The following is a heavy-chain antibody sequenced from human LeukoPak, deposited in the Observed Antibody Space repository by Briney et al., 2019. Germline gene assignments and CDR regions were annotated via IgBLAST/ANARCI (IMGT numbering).Heavy chain of an antibody. J-gene: IGHJ6*02. CDR3: ARDRFGELFKLDMDV. Sequence: PGGSLRLSCAASEFTVSSNHMSWVRQAPGKGLEWVSLIYSGGSSYYADSVKGRFTISRDNSKNTLYLQMNSLRAEDTAVYYCARDRFGELFKLDMDVWGQGTTVTVSS. CDR1: EFTVSSNH. CDR2: IYSGGSS. D-gene: IGHD3-10*01. V-gene: IGHV3-66*01.